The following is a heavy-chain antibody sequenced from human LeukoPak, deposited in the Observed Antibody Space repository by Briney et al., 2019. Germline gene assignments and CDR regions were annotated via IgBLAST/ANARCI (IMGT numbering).Heavy chain of an antibody. V-gene: IGHV4-59*01. CDR2: IYYSGST. J-gene: IGHJ4*02. CDR3: ARAQPSGYYDY. Sequence: PSETLSLTCTVSGGSISSYYWSWIRQPPGKGLEWIGYIYYSGSTNYNPSLKSRVTISVDTSKNQFSLKLSSVTAADTAVYYCARAQPSGYYDYWGQGTLVTVSS. D-gene: IGHD3-22*01. CDR1: GGSISSYY.